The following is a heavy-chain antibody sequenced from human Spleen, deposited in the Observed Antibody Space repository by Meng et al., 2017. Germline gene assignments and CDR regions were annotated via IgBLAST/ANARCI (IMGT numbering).Heavy chain of an antibody. J-gene: IGHJ5*02. CDR3: ARGSYGDHRSHWFDP. CDR1: GDSIRSGGYY. V-gene: IGHV4-31*01. CDR2: IFYSGST. D-gene: IGHD4-17*01. Sequence: QVQLQESGPGLVKPSQPLSLTCSVSGDSIRSGGYYWSWIRQHPEKGLEWIGYIFYSGSTDSNPSLKSLVTISQDTSKNQFSLKMSSVTAADTAVYYCARGSYGDHRSHWFDPWGQGTLVTVSS.